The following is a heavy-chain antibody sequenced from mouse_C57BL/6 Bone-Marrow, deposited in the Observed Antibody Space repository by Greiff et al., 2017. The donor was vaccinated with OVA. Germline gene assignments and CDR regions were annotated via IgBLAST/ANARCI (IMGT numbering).Heavy chain of an antibody. Sequence: QVQLQQPGAELVKPGASVKLSCKASGYTFTSYWMQWVKQRPGQGLEWIGEIDPSDSYTNYNQKFKGKATLTVDTSSSTAYMQLSSLTSEDSAVYYCARDNWDVRNYWGQGTTLTVSS. V-gene: IGHV1-50*01. CDR3: ARDNWDVRNY. CDR1: GYTFTSYW. J-gene: IGHJ2*01. CDR2: IDPSDSYT. D-gene: IGHD4-1*02.